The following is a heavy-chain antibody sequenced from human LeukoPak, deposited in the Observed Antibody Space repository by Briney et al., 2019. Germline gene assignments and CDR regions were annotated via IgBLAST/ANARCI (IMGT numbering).Heavy chain of an antibody. D-gene: IGHD6-13*01. J-gene: IGHJ4*02. V-gene: IGHV3-74*01. Sequence: GGSLRLSCAASGITFSRDWMYWVRQVPGKGLVWISRINSDGSTTTYADSVKGRFTISRDNAKNTLYLEMNSLRAEDTAVYYCARDVSAAGVNWGQGTLVTVSS. CDR1: GITFSRDW. CDR3: ARDVSAAGVN. CDR2: INSDGSTT.